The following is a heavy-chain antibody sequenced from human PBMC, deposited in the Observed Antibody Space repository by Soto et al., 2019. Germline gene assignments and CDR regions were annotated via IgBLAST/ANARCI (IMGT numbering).Heavy chain of an antibody. V-gene: IGHV4-59*01. CDR2: ISYSGST. J-gene: IGHJ4*02. CDR3: ARDEPGGGFDY. CDR1: GDSLSSYY. Sequence: QVQLQESGPGLVKPSETLSLSCTVSGDSLSSYYWSCIPQPPGKGLEWIAYISYSGSTSYNPSLSSRVIISVDTSKNQFSLKLSSVTAADTAVYYCARDEPGGGFDYWGQGTLVSVSS.